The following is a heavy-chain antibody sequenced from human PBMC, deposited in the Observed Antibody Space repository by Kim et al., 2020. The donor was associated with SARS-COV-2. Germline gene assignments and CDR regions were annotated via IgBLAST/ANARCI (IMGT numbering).Heavy chain of an antibody. D-gene: IGHD1-26*01. CDR2: IRSKAYGGTT. J-gene: IGHJ6*02. Sequence: GGSLRLSCTASGFTFGDYAMSWFRQAPGKGLEWVGFIRSKAYGGTTEYAASVKGRFTISRDDSKSIAYLQMNSLKTEDTAVYYCTRDQEWELSYDTEGNYGMDVWGQGTTVTVSS. V-gene: IGHV3-49*03. CDR1: GFTFGDYA. CDR3: TRDQEWELSYDTEGNYGMDV.